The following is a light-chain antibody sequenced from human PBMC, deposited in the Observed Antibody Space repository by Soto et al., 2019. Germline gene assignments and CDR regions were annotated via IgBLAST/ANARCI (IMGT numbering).Light chain of an antibody. CDR3: QQCNSYPWT. J-gene: IGKJ1*01. Sequence: DIQMTQSPSTLSASEGDRVTISCRASQSVSIWLAWYQQKPGRAPKLLIYKSSILESGVPSRFSGSGSGTEFTLTISSLQPDDFATYYCQQCNSYPWTFGQGTKVDIK. CDR1: QSVSIW. V-gene: IGKV1-5*03. CDR2: KSS.